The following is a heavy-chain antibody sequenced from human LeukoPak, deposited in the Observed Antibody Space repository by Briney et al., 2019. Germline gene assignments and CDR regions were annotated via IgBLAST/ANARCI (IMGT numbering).Heavy chain of an antibody. Sequence: SETLFLTCAVYGGSFSGYYWSWIRQPPGKGLEWIGEINHSGSTNYNPSLKSRVTISVDTSKNQFSLKLSSVTAADTAVYYCARGDLGYSSGWYFDYWGQGTLVTVSS. V-gene: IGHV4-34*01. CDR1: GGSFSGYY. CDR3: ARGDLGYSSGWYFDY. D-gene: IGHD6-19*01. CDR2: INHSGST. J-gene: IGHJ4*02.